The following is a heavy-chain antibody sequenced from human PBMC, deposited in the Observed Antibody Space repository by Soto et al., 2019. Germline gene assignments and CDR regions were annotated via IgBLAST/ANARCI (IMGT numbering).Heavy chain of an antibody. CDR2: MNPNSGNT. J-gene: IGHJ6*02. CDR1: GYTFTSYD. D-gene: IGHD6-19*01. Sequence: ASVKVSCKASGYTFTSYDINWVRQATGQGLEWMGWMNPNSGNTGYAQKFQGRVTMTRNTSISTAYMELSSLRSEDTAVYYCARGLSGWSPRYYYGMDVWGQGTTVTVSS. V-gene: IGHV1-8*01. CDR3: ARGLSGWSPRYYYGMDV.